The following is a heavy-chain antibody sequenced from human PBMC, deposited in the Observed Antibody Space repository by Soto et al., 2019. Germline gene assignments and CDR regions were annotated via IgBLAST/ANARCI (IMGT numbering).Heavy chain of an antibody. CDR2: ISISGSTI. CDR1: GFTFSSYE. CDR3: ARGSVSSGWYEFGFFFDY. V-gene: IGHV3-48*03. D-gene: IGHD6-19*01. J-gene: IGHJ4*02. Sequence: GGSLRLSCAASGFTFSSYEMNWVRQAPGKGLEWVSYISISGSTIYYADSVKGRFTISRENDKNSLYLQMNSLRAEDTAVYYCARGSVSSGWYEFGFFFDYWGQGTLVTFSS.